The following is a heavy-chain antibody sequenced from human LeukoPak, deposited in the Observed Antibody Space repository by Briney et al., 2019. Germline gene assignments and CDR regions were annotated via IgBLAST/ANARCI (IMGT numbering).Heavy chain of an antibody. CDR3: AKVYCSSTSCYDMGLYDAFDI. Sequence: TGGSLRLSCAAPGFTFSSYEMNWVRQAPGKGLEWVSYISSSGSTIYYADSVKGRFTISRDNSKNTLYLQMNSLRAEDTAVYYCAKVYCSSTSCYDMGLYDAFDIWGQGTMVTVSS. V-gene: IGHV3-48*03. CDR1: GFTFSSYE. CDR2: ISSSGSTI. J-gene: IGHJ3*02. D-gene: IGHD2-2*01.